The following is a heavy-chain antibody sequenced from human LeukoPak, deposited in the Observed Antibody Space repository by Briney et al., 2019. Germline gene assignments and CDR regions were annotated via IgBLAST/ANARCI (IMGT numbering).Heavy chain of an antibody. V-gene: IGHV3-48*03. CDR1: GFTSSSYE. CDR2: ISSSGSTI. Sequence: GGSLRLSCAASGFTSSSYEMNWVRQAPGKRLEWVSYISSSGSTIYYADSVKGRFTISRDNAKNSLYLQMNSLRAEDTAVYYCARTDGYKTDYWGQGTPVTVSS. J-gene: IGHJ4*02. CDR3: ARTDGYKTDY. D-gene: IGHD5-24*01.